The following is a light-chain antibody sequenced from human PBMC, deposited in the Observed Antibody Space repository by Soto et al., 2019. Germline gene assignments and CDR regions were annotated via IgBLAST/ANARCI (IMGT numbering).Light chain of an antibody. CDR1: LPITTY. CDR2: GAS. V-gene: IGKV1-39*01. J-gene: IGKJ1*01. Sequence: DIPMTQSPSSLSASVGDRVTITCRASLPITTYLNWFQQKPGKAPKLLIYGASILQTGVPSRFNGGGSGTDFTLTISSLQPEDFGTYYCQQNYNSRWTFGQGTEIEI. CDR3: QQNYNSRWT.